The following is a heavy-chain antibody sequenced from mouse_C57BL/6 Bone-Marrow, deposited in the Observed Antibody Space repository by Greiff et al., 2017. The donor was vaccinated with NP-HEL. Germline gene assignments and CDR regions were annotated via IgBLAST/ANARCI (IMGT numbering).Heavy chain of an antibody. CDR1: GYTFTDYY. Sequence: VQLQQPGPELVKPGASVKISCKASGYTFTDYYMNWVKQSHGKSLEWIGDINPNNGGTSYNQKFKGKATLTVDKSSSTAYMELRSLTSEDSAVYYCARNDHGRSGAYWGQGTLVTVSA. D-gene: IGHD1-1*01. CDR2: INPNNGGT. J-gene: IGHJ3*01. V-gene: IGHV1-26*01. CDR3: ARNDHGRSGAY.